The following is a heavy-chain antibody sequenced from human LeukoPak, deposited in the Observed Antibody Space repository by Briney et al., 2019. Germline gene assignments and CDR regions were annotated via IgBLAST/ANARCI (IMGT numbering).Heavy chain of an antibody. J-gene: IGHJ1*01. CDR3: VRPSQGYFQN. V-gene: IGHV3-72*01. CDR2: IRNKNHGYTT. CDR1: GFDFSEHE. Sequence: GGSLRLSCAASGFDFSEHEMDWVRQAPGRGHEWLARIRNKNHGYTTEYAASVKGRFTISRGDSTNSLRLQMNSLKTDDTAVYYCVRPSQGYFQNWGQGTLVTVSS.